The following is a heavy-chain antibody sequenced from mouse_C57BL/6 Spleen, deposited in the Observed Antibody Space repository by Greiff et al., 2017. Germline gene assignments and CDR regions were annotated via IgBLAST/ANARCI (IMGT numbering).Heavy chain of an antibody. CDR2: IYPGNSDT. Sequence: VQLQQSGTVLARPGASVKMSCKTSGYTFTSYWMHWVKQRPGQGLEWIGAIYPGNSDTSYNQKFKGKAKLTAVTSASTAYMELSSLTNEDSAVYYCTREEDYSNFFDYWGQGTTLTVSS. J-gene: IGHJ2*01. CDR3: TREEDYSNFFDY. V-gene: IGHV1-5*01. CDR1: GYTFTSYW. D-gene: IGHD2-5*01.